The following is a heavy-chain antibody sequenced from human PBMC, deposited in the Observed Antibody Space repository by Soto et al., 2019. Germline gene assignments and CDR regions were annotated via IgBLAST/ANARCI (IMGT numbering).Heavy chain of an antibody. CDR2: ISYDGSNK. D-gene: IGHD1-7*01. J-gene: IGHJ4*01. Sequence: QVQLVESGGGVVQPGRSLRLSCAASGFTFSSYAMHWVRQAPGKGLEWVAVISYDGSNKYYADSVKGRFTISRDNSKNTLYLQMNSLRVEDTAVYYCAREYGITGTTFDFWGQEPWSPSPQ. CDR1: GFTFSSYA. CDR3: AREYGITGTTFDF. V-gene: IGHV3-30-3*01.